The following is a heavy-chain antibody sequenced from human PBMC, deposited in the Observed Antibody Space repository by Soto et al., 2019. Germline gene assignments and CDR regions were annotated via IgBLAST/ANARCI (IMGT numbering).Heavy chain of an antibody. CDR1: GYTFTGYY. J-gene: IGHJ1*01. CDR2: IKPNDGGT. CDR3: AISTVTTGKQH. Sequence: GASVKVSCKASGYTFTGYYMHWVREAPGKGLEWMGWIKPNDGGTNYAQKFQGRVTMTRDTSIGTAYMELSRLRSEDTAVYYCAISTVTTGKQHGGQGTLVTVSS. D-gene: IGHD4-17*01. V-gene: IGHV1-2*02.